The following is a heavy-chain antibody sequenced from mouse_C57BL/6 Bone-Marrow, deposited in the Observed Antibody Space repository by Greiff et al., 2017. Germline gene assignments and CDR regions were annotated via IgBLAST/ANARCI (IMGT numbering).Heavy chain of an antibody. V-gene: IGHV5-17*01. D-gene: IGHD1-1*01. CDR2: ISSGSSTI. J-gene: IGHJ4*01. Sequence: EVQVVESGGGLVKPGGSLKLSCAASGFTFSDYGMHWVRQAPEKGLEWVAYISSGSSTIYYADTVKGRFTISRDNAKNTLFLQMTSLRSEDTAMYYCARRAYGSSFYYAMDYWGQGTSVTVSS. CDR1: GFTFSDYG. CDR3: ARRAYGSSFYYAMDY.